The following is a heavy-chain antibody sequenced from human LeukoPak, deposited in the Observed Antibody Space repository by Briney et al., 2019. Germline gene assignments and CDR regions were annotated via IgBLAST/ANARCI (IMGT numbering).Heavy chain of an antibody. D-gene: IGHD3-10*01. CDR1: GFTFSSYW. V-gene: IGHV3-7*01. CDR2: IKQDGSGK. CDR3: ARPYGSAKYYFDY. Sequence: GGSLRLSCAASGFTFSSYWMSWVRQAPGKGLEWVANIKQDGSGKYYVDSVKGRFTISRDIAKNSLYLQMNSLRAEDTAVYYCARPYGSAKYYFDYWGQGTLVTVSS. J-gene: IGHJ4*02.